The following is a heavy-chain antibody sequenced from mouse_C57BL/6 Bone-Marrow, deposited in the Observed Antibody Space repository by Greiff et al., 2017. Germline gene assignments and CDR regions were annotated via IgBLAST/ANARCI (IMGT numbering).Heavy chain of an antibody. CDR2: INPYNGGT. CDR3: ANSFYYYGSFFDY. CDR1: GYTFTDYY. V-gene: IGHV1-19*01. J-gene: IGHJ2*01. Sequence: VQLQQSGPVLVKPGASVKMSCKASGYTFTDYYMNWVKQSHGKSLEWIGVINPYNGGTSYNQKFKGKATLTVDKSSSTAYMELNSLTSEDSAVYYCANSFYYYGSFFDYWGQGTTLTVSS. D-gene: IGHD1-1*01.